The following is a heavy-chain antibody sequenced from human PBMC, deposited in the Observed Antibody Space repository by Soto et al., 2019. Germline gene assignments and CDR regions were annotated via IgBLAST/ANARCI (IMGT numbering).Heavy chain of an antibody. CDR1: GGSISSGGYY. CDR3: ARAKTTHYGDYEGWFDP. J-gene: IGHJ5*02. V-gene: IGHV4-31*03. D-gene: IGHD4-17*01. Sequence: QVQLQESGPGLVKPSQTLSLTCTVSGGSISSGGYYWSWIRQHPGKGLEWIGYIYYSGSTYYNPSLKSRVTISVDTSKNQFSLKLSSVTAADTAVYYCARAKTTHYGDYEGWFDPWGQGTLVTVSS. CDR2: IYYSGST.